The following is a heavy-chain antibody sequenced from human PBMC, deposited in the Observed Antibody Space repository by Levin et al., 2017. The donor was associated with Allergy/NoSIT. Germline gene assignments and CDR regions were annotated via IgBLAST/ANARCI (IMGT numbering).Heavy chain of an antibody. V-gene: IGHV3-48*01. J-gene: IGHJ6*03. Sequence: GGSLRLSCVASGVAFSSYSMNWVRQAPGKGLEWISYISSSSSSIDYADSVKGRFTISRDNSKNTLYLQMTSLRAEDTAVYYCARVLRFYYYYYMDVWGKGTTVTVSS. D-gene: IGHD5-12*01. CDR2: ISSSSSSI. CDR3: ARVLRFYYYYYMDV. CDR1: GVAFSSYS.